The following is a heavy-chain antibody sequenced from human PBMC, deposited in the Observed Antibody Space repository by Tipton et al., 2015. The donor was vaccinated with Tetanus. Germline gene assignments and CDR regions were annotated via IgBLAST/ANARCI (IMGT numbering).Heavy chain of an antibody. CDR1: GYTLTSYH. V-gene: IGHV1-46*01. CDR3: ARAAGGGRRINGSAGIDY. D-gene: IGHD1-20*01. CDR2: INPIGGST. J-gene: IGHJ4*02. Sequence: QSGPEVKKPGASVKVSCKASGYTLTSYHVHWVRQAPGQGLEWMGIINPIGGSTSYAQKFQGRITMTGDTSTSTVYMDLNSLGTEDTGVYSGARAAGGGRRINGSAGIDYWGQGTLVTVSS.